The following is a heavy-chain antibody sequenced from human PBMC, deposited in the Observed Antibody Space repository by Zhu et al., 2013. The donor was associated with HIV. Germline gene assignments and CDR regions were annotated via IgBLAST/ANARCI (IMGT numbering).Heavy chain of an antibody. CDR1: GGTFSSYA. CDR3: ARSNYDILTGFWYFDL. V-gene: IGHV1-69*01. CDR2: IIPIFGTA. Sequence: QVQLVQSGAEVKKPGSSVKVSCKASGGTFSSYAISWVRQAPGQGLEWIGGIIPIFGTANYAQKFQGRVTITADESTSTAYMELSSLRSEDTAVYYCARSNYDILTGFWYFDLWGLAPWSLSPQ. D-gene: IGHD3-9*01. J-gene: IGHJ2*01.